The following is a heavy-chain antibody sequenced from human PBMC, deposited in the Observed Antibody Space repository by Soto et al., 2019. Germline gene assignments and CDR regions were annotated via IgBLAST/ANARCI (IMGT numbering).Heavy chain of an antibody. V-gene: IGHV5-10-1*03. CDR2: IDPSDSYT. CDR3: AREVDTLGWCDP. Sequence: EVQLVQSGAEVKKPGESLRISCEGSGYSFTNYWISWVRQTPGKGLEWMGRIDPSDSYTKYSPSFQGHVTISADKSTNTAFLQWSSLQASDTAIYYWAREVDTLGWCDPWGQGTLVTVSS. D-gene: IGHD3-9*01. J-gene: IGHJ5*02. CDR1: GYSFTNYW.